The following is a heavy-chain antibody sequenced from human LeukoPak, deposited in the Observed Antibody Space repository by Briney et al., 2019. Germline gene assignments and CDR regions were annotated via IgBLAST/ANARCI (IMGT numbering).Heavy chain of an antibody. J-gene: IGHJ4*02. CDR2: ISGSGGST. D-gene: IGHD5-24*01. CDR3: VRDVWGDRDGFFAY. Sequence: GGSLRLSCAASGFTFSSYAMSWVRQAPGKGLEWVSAISGSGGSTYYADSVKGRFTISRDNSKNTLYLQMSSLRAEDTAVYYCVRDVWGDRDGFFAYWGQGTLVTVSS. CDR1: GFTFSSYA. V-gene: IGHV3-23*01.